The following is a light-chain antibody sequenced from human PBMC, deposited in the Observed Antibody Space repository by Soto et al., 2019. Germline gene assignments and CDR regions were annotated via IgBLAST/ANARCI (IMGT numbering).Light chain of an antibody. CDR1: QSVLYSSNNKNY. Sequence: DIVMTQSPDSLAVSLGERATINCKSSQSVLYSSNNKNYLAWYQQKPGQPPKLLIYWASTGESGVPDRFSGSGSATDLTLTINSLQAEDVAVYYCQQYYSTPWTFGQGTKVEIK. J-gene: IGKJ1*01. V-gene: IGKV4-1*01. CDR2: WAS. CDR3: QQYYSTPWT.